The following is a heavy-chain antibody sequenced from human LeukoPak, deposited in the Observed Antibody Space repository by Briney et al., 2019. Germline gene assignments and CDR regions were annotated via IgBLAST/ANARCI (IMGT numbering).Heavy chain of an antibody. CDR1: GSTFSNYA. CDR2: TSGTGGST. D-gene: IGHD3-10*01. CDR3: AKDMGSGSPRDYGMDV. J-gene: IGHJ6*02. V-gene: IGHV3-23*01. Sequence: PGGSLRLSCAASGSTFSNYAMSWVRQAPGKGLEWVSATSGTGGSTYYADSVKGRFTISRDNSKNTLYLQMNSLGAEDTAVYYCAKDMGSGSPRDYGMDVWGQGTTVTVSS.